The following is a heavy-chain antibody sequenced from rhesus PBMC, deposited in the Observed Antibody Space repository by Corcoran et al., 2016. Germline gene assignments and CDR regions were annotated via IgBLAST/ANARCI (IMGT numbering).Heavy chain of an antibody. CDR1: GASISSYW. CDR3: ARSGYGSGGVY. CDR2: INGNNGNS. D-gene: IGHD4-4*01. V-gene: IGHV4-80*01. Sequence: QVQLQESGPGLVKPSETLSLTCAVSGASISSYWWSWIRQPPGKGLEWIGEINGNNGNSYDNPSLKSRVTISKDASKNHFSLKLSSVTAADTAVYYCARSGYGSGGVYWGQGVLVTVSS. J-gene: IGHJ4*01.